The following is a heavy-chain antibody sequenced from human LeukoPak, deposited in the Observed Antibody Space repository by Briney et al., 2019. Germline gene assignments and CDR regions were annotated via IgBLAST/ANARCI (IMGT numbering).Heavy chain of an antibody. CDR1: GFTFISYE. CDR3: AELGITMIGGV. D-gene: IGHD3-10*02. Sequence: PGGSLRSSCAASGFTFISYEMNWVRKAQGKGLEWVSYISSSGSTIYYADSVKGRFTISRDNAKNSLYLQMNSLRAEDTAVYYCAELGITMIGGVWGKGTTVTISS. J-gene: IGHJ6*04. V-gene: IGHV3-48*03. CDR2: ISSSGSTI.